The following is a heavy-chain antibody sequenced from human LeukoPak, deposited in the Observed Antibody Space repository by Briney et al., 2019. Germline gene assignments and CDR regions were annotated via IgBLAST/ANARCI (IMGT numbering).Heavy chain of an antibody. J-gene: IGHJ4*02. D-gene: IGHD2-15*01. CDR3: ARFVSIRGGIHLNYLDS. V-gene: IGHV4-39*01. CDR2: IYDSLSA. Sequence: PSETLSLTCAVSGGSIDGRSYNWGWVRQPPGKGLEWIGSIYDSLSAYYNPSLKSRVTISIDMSKKQFSLNLNSATAADSAVYYCARFVSIRGGIHLNYLDSWGQGRLVTVSS. CDR1: GGSIDGRSYN.